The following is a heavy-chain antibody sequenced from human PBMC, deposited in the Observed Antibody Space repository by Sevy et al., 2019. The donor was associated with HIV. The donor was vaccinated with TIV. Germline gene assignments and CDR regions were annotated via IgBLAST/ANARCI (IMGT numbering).Heavy chain of an antibody. Sequence: GGSLRLSCAASGFIYSDETLHWVRQAPGTGLEWVAVISYDGSFTYYADSVEGRFTISRDNSKNTLFLQMNSLRHEDTAVYYCARSQSSSWHYFDYWGQGTLVTVSS. J-gene: IGHJ4*02. V-gene: IGHV3-30*04. CDR1: GFIYSDET. D-gene: IGHD6-13*01. CDR2: ISYDGSFT. CDR3: ARSQSSSWHYFDY.